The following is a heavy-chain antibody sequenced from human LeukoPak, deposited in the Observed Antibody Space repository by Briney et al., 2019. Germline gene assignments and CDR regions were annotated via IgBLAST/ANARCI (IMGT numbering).Heavy chain of an antibody. CDR2: IYSSGST. D-gene: IGHD3-9*01. J-gene: IGHJ3*02. V-gene: IGHV4-39*01. Sequence: SETLSLSCTVSGGSISSNNYYWGWIRQPPGKGLEWIGSIYSSGSTYYNPSLKSRVTISVDTSTNQFSLNLSSVTAADTALYYCARRLDWLLWAFDIWGQGTMVTVST. CDR1: GGSISSNNYY. CDR3: ARRLDWLLWAFDI.